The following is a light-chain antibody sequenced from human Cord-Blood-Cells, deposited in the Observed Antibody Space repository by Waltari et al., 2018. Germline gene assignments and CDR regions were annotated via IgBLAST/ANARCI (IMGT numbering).Light chain of an antibody. CDR1: QSISIY. V-gene: IGKV1-39*01. J-gene: IGKJ2*01. Sequence: DIQMTQSPSSLSASVGDRVTITCRVSQSISIYLNWYQQKPAKAPKLLIYSASSLQSGVPSRFSGRGSRTDFILTISSLQPEDFATYYCQQSYSTPYTFGQGTKLEIK. CDR3: QQSYSTPYT. CDR2: SAS.